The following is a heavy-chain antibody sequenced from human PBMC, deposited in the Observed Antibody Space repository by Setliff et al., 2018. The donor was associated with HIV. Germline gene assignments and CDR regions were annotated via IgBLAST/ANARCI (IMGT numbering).Heavy chain of an antibody. D-gene: IGHD4-17*01. Sequence: NPSETLSLTCTVPGYSISSGYYWAWIRQPPGKGLEWIGYIYHAGNTYYNPSLKSRVTISVDTSKNQISLRLNSLTAADTAVYYCARGTTLNVVPDAFDIWGQGTMVTVSS. V-gene: IGHV4-38-2*02. CDR2: IYHAGNT. CDR3: ARGTTLNVVPDAFDI. CDR1: GYSISSGYY. J-gene: IGHJ3*02.